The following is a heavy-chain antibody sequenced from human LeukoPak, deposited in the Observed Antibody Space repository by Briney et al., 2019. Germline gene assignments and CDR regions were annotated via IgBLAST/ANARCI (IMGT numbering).Heavy chain of an antibody. Sequence: GGSLRLSCAASGFTFSSYAMHWVRQAPGKGLEWVAVISYDGSNKYYADSVKGRFTISRDNSKNTLYLQMNSLRAEDTAVYYCARDRGFLEWFPEYWGQGTLVTVSS. D-gene: IGHD3-3*01. J-gene: IGHJ4*02. CDR3: ARDRGFLEWFPEY. CDR1: GFTFSSYA. CDR2: ISYDGSNK. V-gene: IGHV3-30-3*01.